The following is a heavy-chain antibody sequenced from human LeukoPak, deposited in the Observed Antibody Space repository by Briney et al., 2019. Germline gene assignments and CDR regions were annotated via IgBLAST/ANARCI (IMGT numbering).Heavy chain of an antibody. CDR1: GFTFSSYD. Sequence: PGGSLRPSCAASGFTFSSYDMSWVRQAPGKGLEWVSAISGSGGSTYYADSVKGRFTISRDNSKNTLYLQMNSLRAEDTAVYYCAVLGATTSDYWGQGTLVTVSS. V-gene: IGHV3-23*01. D-gene: IGHD1-26*01. CDR3: AVLGATTSDY. J-gene: IGHJ4*02. CDR2: ISGSGGST.